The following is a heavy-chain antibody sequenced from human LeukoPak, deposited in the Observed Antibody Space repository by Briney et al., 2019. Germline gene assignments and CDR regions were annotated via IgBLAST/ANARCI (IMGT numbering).Heavy chain of an antibody. D-gene: IGHD2-15*01. CDR3: ARGGVVGLDAFDI. CDR1: GYTFSDYY. V-gene: IGHV1-2*02. Sequence: ASVKVSCKASGYTFSDYYIHWVRQAPGQGLEWMGWINPNNGGTNYEQKFQGRVTMTRDTSISTAYMELSRLRSDDTAVYYCARGGVVGLDAFDIWGQGTMVSVSS. J-gene: IGHJ3*02. CDR2: INPNNGGT.